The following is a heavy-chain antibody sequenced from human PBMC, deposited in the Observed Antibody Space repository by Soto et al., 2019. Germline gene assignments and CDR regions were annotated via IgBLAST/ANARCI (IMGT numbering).Heavy chain of an antibody. Sequence: PSETLSLTCTVSGGSISSYYWSWIRQPPGKGLVWIGYIFYSVITNYNPSLKSRVTISVDTSKNQFSLKLSSVTAADTAIYYCARDGGIAVAGTVFDYWGQGTLVTVSS. J-gene: IGHJ4*02. CDR2: IFYSVIT. CDR1: GGSISSYY. D-gene: IGHD6-19*01. CDR3: ARDGGIAVAGTVFDY. V-gene: IGHV4-59*01.